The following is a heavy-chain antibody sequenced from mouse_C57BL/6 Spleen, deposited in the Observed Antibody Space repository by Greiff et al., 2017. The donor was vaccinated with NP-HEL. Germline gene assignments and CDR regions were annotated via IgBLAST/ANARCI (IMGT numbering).Heavy chain of an antibody. V-gene: IGHV3-6*01. CDR2: ISYDGSN. CDR3: ARPYYYGSQGFAY. CDR1: GYSITSGYY. Sequence: EVKLLESGPGLVKPSQSLSLTCSVTGYSITSGYYWNWIRQFPGNKLEWMGYISYDGSNNYNPSLKNRISITRDTSKNQFFLKLNSVTTEDTATYDCARPYYYGSQGFAYWGQGTLVTVSA. J-gene: IGHJ3*01. D-gene: IGHD1-1*01.